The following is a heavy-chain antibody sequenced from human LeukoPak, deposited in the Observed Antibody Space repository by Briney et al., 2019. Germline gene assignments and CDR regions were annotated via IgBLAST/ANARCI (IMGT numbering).Heavy chain of an antibody. D-gene: IGHD1-1*01. V-gene: IGHV3-23*01. J-gene: IGHJ4*02. CDR2: ISGSGGST. CDR1: GFTFNDYA. Sequence: GGSLRLSCAVSGFTFNDYAMSWVRQAPGKGLEWVSHISGSGGSTYYADSVKGRFTISRDNVQNSLYLQMNSLRAEDTAVYYCARLFRDVTTFDYWGQGTLVTVSS. CDR3: ARLFRDVTTFDY.